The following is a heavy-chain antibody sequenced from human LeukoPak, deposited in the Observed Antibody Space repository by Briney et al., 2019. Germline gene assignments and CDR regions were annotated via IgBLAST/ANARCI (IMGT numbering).Heavy chain of an antibody. D-gene: IGHD3-10*01. J-gene: IGHJ4*02. CDR3: ARDHLTMVRGVISY. CDR2: INPNSGGT. Sequence: GASVKVSCKASGYTFTGYYMHWVRQAPGQGLEWMGWINPNSGGTNYAQKLQGRVTMTTDTSTSTAYMELRSLRSDDTAVYYCARDHLTMVRGVISYWGQGTLVTVSS. CDR1: GYTFTGYY. V-gene: IGHV1-2*02.